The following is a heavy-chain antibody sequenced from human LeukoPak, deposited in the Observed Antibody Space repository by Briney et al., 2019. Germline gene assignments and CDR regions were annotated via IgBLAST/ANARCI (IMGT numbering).Heavy chain of an antibody. CDR2: ISGRGGST. CDR3: AKDRGSGWPQFDY. V-gene: IGHV3-23*01. D-gene: IGHD6-19*01. J-gene: IGHJ4*02. CDR1: GFSFSRYA. Sequence: GGSLRLSCAASGFSFSRYAMSWVRQAPGKGLEWVSAISGRGGSTYYADSVKGRFTISRDNSKNTLYLQMSSLRAEDTAVYYCAKDRGSGWPQFDYWGQGTLVTVSS.